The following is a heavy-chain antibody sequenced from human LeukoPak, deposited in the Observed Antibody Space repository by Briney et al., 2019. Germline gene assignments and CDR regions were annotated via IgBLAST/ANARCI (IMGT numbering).Heavy chain of an antibody. Sequence: QTGGSLRLSCAASGFTFSSYGIHWVRQAPGKGLEWVAVISYDGSNKYYADSVKGRFTISRDDSKNTLYLQMNSLRVEDTAVYHCVKDPYSSGRYGGNAFDLWGQGTMVTVSS. J-gene: IGHJ3*01. CDR2: ISYDGSNK. V-gene: IGHV3-33*06. CDR1: GFTFSSYG. D-gene: IGHD6-19*01. CDR3: VKDPYSSGRYGGNAFDL.